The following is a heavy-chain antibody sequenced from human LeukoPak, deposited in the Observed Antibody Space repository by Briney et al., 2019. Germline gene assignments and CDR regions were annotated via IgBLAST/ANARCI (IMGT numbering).Heavy chain of an antibody. CDR1: GGSFSSTSYY. CDR2: IHYRGST. Sequence: SETLSLTCPVSGGSFSSTSYYWGWIRQPPGKGLEWIGSIHYRGSTYYNPSLKSRVTISVDTSKNQFSLKLSSVTAADAAVYYCASPAGSAYYYFAYWGQGTLVTVSS. V-gene: IGHV4-39*01. CDR3: ASPAGSAYYYFAY. J-gene: IGHJ4*02. D-gene: IGHD6-19*01.